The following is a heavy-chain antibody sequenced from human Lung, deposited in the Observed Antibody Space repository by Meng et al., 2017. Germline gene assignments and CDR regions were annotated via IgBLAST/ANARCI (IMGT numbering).Heavy chain of an antibody. J-gene: IGHJ2*01. CDR2: INHSGST. D-gene: IGHD1/OR15-1a*01. CDR3: ARPKQANWYFDL. Sequence: QVHPQEWGPGLLKPSEPLSLTGPFYGGSFSGYYWSWIRQPPGKGLEWIGEINHSGSTNYNPSLKSRVTISVDTSKNQFSLKLSSVTAADTAVYYCARPKQANWYFDLWGRGTLVTVSS. CDR1: GGSFSGYY. V-gene: IGHV4-34*01.